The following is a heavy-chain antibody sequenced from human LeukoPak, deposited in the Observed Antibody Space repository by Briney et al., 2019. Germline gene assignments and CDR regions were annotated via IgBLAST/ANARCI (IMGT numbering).Heavy chain of an antibody. CDR1: GYTFTSYY. J-gene: IGHJ6*03. Sequence: ASVKVSCKASGYTFTSYYMHWVRQAPGQGLEWMGWISAYNGNTNYAQKLQGRVTMTTDTSTSTAYMELRSLRSDDTAVYYCATASGSYPYYYYYMDVWGKGTTVTVSS. V-gene: IGHV1-18*04. CDR3: ATASGSYPYYYYYMDV. D-gene: IGHD1-26*01. CDR2: ISAYNGNT.